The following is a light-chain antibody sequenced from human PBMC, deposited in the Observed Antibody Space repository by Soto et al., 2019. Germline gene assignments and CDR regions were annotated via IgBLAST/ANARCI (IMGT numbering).Light chain of an antibody. CDR2: GNS. J-gene: IGLJ1*01. CDR3: QSYDSSPSGYV. Sequence: QSVLTQPHSVSGAPGQRVTISCTGSSSNIGAGYDVHWYQQLPGTAPKLLIYGNSNRPSGVPDRFSGPKSGTSASLAITGLQAEDEADYYCQSYDSSPSGYVFGTGTKVTVL. V-gene: IGLV1-40*01. CDR1: SSNIGAGYD.